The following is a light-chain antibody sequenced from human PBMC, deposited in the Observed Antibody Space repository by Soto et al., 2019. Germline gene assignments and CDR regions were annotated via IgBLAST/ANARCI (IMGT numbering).Light chain of an antibody. J-gene: IGKJ2*01. CDR2: AAS. CDR3: QQSYSTPGA. V-gene: IGKV1-39*01. Sequence: DIQMTQSPSSLSASVGDRVTITCRASQGVSSYLDWYQQKPGKAPKLLIYAASSLQSGVPSRFSGSGSGTDFTLTISSLQPEDFATYYCQQSYSTPGAFGQGTKLEI. CDR1: QGVSSY.